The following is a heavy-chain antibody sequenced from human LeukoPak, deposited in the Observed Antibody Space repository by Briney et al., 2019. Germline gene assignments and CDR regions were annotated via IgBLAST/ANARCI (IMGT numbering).Heavy chain of an antibody. J-gene: IGHJ4*02. CDR3: AREGTNTARADY. V-gene: IGHV3-21*01. D-gene: IGHD1-7*01. CDR2: IGYSGADT. Sequence: GGSLRLSCAASGFTFSAYALTWVRQAPGKGLEWVSTIGYSGADTYYADSVKGRFTISRDNAKNSLYLQMNSLRAEDTAVYYCAREGTNTARADYWGQGTLVTVSS. CDR1: GFTFSAYA.